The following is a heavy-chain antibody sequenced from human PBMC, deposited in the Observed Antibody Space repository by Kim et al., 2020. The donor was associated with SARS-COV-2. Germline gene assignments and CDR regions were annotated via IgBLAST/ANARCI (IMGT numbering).Heavy chain of an antibody. CDR1: GFTFSSYA. D-gene: IGHD3-10*01. Sequence: GGSLRLSCAASGFTFSSYAMHWVRQAPGKGLEWVAVISYDGSNKYYADSVKGRFTISRDNSKNTLYLQMNSLRAEDTAVYYCARGGIMVRGPRGGMDVWGQGTTVTVSS. J-gene: IGHJ6*02. CDR2: ISYDGSNK. V-gene: IGHV3-30*04. CDR3: ARGGIMVRGPRGGMDV.